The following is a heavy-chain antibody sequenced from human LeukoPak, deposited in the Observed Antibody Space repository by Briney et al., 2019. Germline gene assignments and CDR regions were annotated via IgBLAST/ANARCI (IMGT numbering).Heavy chain of an antibody. Sequence: GASVKVSCKASGYTFTSYYMHWVRQAPGQGLEWMGIINPSGGSTSYAQKFQGRVTMTRDASTSTVYMELSSLRSEDTAVYYCARGGFGSYYYYYMDVWGKGTTVTVSS. CDR1: GYTFTSYY. D-gene: IGHD3-10*01. CDR2: INPSGGST. CDR3: ARGGFGSYYYYYMDV. J-gene: IGHJ6*03. V-gene: IGHV1-46*01.